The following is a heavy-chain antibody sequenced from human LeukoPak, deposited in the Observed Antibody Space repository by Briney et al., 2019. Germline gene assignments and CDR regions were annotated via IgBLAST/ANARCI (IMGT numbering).Heavy chain of an antibody. J-gene: IGHJ3*02. D-gene: IGHD1-1*01. CDR1: GYTFTGYY. CDR2: INPNSGGT. V-gene: IGHV1-2*02. CDR3: ARDPLRDWMAFDI. Sequence: ASVKVSCKASGYTFTGYYMHWVRQAPGQGLEWMGWINPNSGGTNYAQKFQGRVTMTRDTSISTAYMELSRLRSDDTAVYYCARDPLRDWMAFDIWGQATMATVSS.